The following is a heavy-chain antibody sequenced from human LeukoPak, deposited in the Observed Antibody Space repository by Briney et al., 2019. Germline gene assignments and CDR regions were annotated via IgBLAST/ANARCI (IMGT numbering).Heavy chain of an antibody. V-gene: IGHV1-46*01. CDR1: GYTLTSYY. D-gene: IGHD6-19*01. J-gene: IGHJ4*02. CDR3: ARAVKYRSGPLTDLLPYYFDY. CDR2: INPSGGST. Sequence: ASVKVSCKASGYTLTSYYMHWVRQAPGQGLEWMGIINPSGGSTSYAQKFQGRVTMTRDMSTSTVYMELSSLRSEDMAVYYCARAVKYRSGPLTDLLPYYFDYWGQGTLVTVSS.